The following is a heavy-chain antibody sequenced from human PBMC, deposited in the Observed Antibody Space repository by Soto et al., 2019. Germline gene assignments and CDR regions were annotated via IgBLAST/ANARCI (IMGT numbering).Heavy chain of an antibody. CDR3: AKNQGVELVPLATVDWFDP. CDR1: GFIFENFG. V-gene: IGHV3-23*01. J-gene: IGHJ5*02. Sequence: EVVLLESGGGLEQPGGSLRLSCAASGFIFENFGMSWVRQAPGKGLEWISSISGSGFKKYYADSVKGRFTISRDNSKSTVYLELNNLIAEDTAVYHCAKNQGVELVPLATVDWFDPWGQGSVVTVSS. CDR2: ISGSGFKK. D-gene: IGHD1-26*01.